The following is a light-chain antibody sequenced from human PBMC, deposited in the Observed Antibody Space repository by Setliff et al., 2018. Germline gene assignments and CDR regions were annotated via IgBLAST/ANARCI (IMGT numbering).Light chain of an antibody. J-gene: IGLJ1*01. CDR1: GGLVGGYNY. V-gene: IGLV2-8*01. CDR3: SSYAGGSNFV. CDR2: EVT. Sequence: QSVLAQPPSASGSPGQSVTISCTGTGGLVGGYNYVSWYQQHPGKAPRLVIYEVTKRPPGVPARFSGSNSGNTASLTVSGLQAEDEADYYCSSYAGGSNFVFGTGTKV.